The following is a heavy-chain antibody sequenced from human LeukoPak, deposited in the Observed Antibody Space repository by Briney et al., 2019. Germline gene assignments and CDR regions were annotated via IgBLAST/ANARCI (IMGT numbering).Heavy chain of an antibody. V-gene: IGHV4-39*01. J-gene: IGHJ6*02. CDR3: ARHRVPGMATGMDV. CDR1: GGSISSSSYY. Sequence: PSETLSLTCTVSGGSISSSSYYWGWIRQPPGKGLEWIGSIYYSGSTYYNPSLKSRVTISVDTSKNQFSLKLSSVTAADTAVYYCARHRVPGMATGMDVWGQGTTVTVSS. D-gene: IGHD5-24*01. CDR2: IYYSGST.